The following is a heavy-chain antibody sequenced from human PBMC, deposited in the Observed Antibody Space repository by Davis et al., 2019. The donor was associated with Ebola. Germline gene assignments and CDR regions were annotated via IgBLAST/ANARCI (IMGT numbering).Heavy chain of an antibody. CDR1: GYSFTSFW. J-gene: IGHJ4*02. CDR2: ISPDDSDT. Sequence: QVSCKGSGYSFTSFWIGWVRQMPGKGLEWMGIISPDDSDTTYSPSFQGHVTISVDKSLNTAYLQWSSLKASDTAMYYCARHGPENFYASSGYPDYWGQGTLVTVSS. D-gene: IGHD3-22*01. CDR3: ARHGPENFYASSGYPDY. V-gene: IGHV5-51*01.